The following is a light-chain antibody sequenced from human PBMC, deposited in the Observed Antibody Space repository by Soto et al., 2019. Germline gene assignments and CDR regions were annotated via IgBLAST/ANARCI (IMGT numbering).Light chain of an antibody. Sequence: DIVMTQSPLSLPVNPGEAASISCRSSQSLLESNGYNYLDWYLQKPGQSPQLLIYLGSNRASGVPDRFSGSGSGTDFTLRISRVEAEDVGVYYCMQALETPWTLGQGTKVDIK. J-gene: IGKJ1*01. V-gene: IGKV2-28*01. CDR1: QSLLESNGYNY. CDR2: LGS. CDR3: MQALETPWT.